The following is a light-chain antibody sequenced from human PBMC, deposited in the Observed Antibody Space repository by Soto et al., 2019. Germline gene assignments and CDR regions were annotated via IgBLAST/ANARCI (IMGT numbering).Light chain of an antibody. CDR2: GAS. J-gene: IGKJ2*01. CDR3: QQYGSSPYT. V-gene: IGKV3-20*01. Sequence: EIVLTQSPGTLSLSPGERATLSCRASQSVSSSYLAWYLQKPGQAPRLLMYGASGRATGIPDRFSGSGTATDFTLTISRLEPEDFAVYYCQQYGSSPYTFGQGTKVDIK. CDR1: QSVSSSY.